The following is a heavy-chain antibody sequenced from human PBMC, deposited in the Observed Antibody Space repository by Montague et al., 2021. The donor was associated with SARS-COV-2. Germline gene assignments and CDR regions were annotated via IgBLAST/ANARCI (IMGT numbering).Heavy chain of an antibody. CDR1: GDSIINIKTSY. J-gene: IGHJ4*02. V-gene: IGHV4-61*05. Sequence: SETLSLTCNVSGDSIINIKTSYWGWIRLPPGEGLEWIGYIFHTGTSNYQASLKSRVTMSVDTSKTQFSLKLTSVTAADTAVYFCAPVNRRLGGVSFDSWGQGALVTVSS. CDR3: APVNRRLGGVSFDS. D-gene: IGHD3-16*01. CDR2: IFHTGTS.